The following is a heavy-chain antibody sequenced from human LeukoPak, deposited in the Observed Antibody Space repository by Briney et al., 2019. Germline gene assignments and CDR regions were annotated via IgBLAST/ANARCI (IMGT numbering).Heavy chain of an antibody. J-gene: IGHJ4*02. Sequence: GGSLRLSCAASGFTFSTYAMSWVRQAPGKGLEWVSGISGGGGSTYYADSVKGRFAISRDNAKNSLSLQMNSLRAEDTAVYYCARYWNGGNYDYWRQGTLVTVSS. D-gene: IGHD1-1*01. CDR1: GFTFSTYA. CDR2: ISGGGGST. CDR3: ARYWNGGNYDY. V-gene: IGHV3-23*01.